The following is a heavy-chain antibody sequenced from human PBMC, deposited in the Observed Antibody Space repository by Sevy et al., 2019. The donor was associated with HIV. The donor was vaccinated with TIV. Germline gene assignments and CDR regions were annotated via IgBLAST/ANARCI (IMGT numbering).Heavy chain of an antibody. CDR2: ISGNGGST. CDR1: GFTFSSYA. CDR3: ATHIVVVTAIRRDGYNSVY. V-gene: IGHV3-23*01. J-gene: IGHJ4*02. D-gene: IGHD2-21*02. Sequence: GGSLRLSCAASGFTFSSYAMNWVRQAPGKGLEWVSVISGNGGSTSYADSVKGRFTISRDNSKNMVYLQMNSLRGDDSAVYCCATHIVVVTAIRRDGYNSVYWGQGTLVTVSS.